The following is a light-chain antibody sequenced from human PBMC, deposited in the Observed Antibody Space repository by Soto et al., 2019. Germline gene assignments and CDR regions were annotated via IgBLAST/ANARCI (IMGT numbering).Light chain of an antibody. V-gene: IGKV3-11*01. CDR3: QQRSNWPPYT. CDR2: DAS. J-gene: IGKJ2*01. CDR1: QSVSSY. Sequence: EIVLTQSPATLSLSPGERATLSCRASQSVSSYLAWYQQKPGQAPRLLIYDASNRATGIPARFSGSGSGTDFTLTISSLEPEVFAVYYWQQRSNWPPYTFGQGTKLEIK.